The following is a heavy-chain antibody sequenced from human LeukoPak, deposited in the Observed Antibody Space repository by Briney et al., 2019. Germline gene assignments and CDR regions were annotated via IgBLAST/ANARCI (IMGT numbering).Heavy chain of an antibody. CDR1: GFTFNSYG. Sequence: GGSLRLSCAASGFTFNSYGMHWVRQAPGKGLEWVAVMWYDGSNKYYADSVKGRFTISRDDSKNTLYLQMNSLRAEDTAMYYCARGLPPVMKYYFDYWGQGALVTVSS. J-gene: IGHJ4*02. CDR3: ARGLPPVMKYYFDY. CDR2: MWYDGSNK. D-gene: IGHD4-11*01. V-gene: IGHV3-33*01.